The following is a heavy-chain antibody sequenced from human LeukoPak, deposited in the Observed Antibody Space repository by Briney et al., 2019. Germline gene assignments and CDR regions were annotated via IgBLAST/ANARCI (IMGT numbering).Heavy chain of an antibody. D-gene: IGHD1-20*01. Sequence: GGSLRLSCAASGFTFSSYAMSWVRQAPGKGLEWVSTITGSGGGTYYADSVKGRFTISRDNSKNTLYLQMNSLRVEDTAVYYCAKAGMTRFDYWGQGIMVTVSS. V-gene: IGHV3-23*01. CDR2: ITGSGGGT. J-gene: IGHJ4*02. CDR1: GFTFSSYA. CDR3: AKAGMTRFDY.